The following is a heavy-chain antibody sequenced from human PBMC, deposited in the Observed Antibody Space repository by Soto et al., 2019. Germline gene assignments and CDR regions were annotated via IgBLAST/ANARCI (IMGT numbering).Heavy chain of an antibody. CDR3: ARGCSGGSCYSIWFDY. Sequence: LRLSCAASGFTFSSYSMNWVRQAPGRGLEWVANIKQDGSEKYYVDSVKGRFTISRDNAKNSLYLQMNSLRAEDTAVYYCARGCSGGSCYSIWFDYWGQGTQVTVSS. D-gene: IGHD2-15*01. CDR1: GFTFSSYS. J-gene: IGHJ4*02. CDR2: IKQDGSEK. V-gene: IGHV3-7*03.